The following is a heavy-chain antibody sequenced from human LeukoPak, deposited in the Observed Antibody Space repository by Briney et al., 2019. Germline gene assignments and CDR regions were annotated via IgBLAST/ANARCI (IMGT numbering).Heavy chain of an antibody. J-gene: IGHJ3*02. CDR1: GFTFSSYW. D-gene: IGHD3-9*01. CDR3: AKDAGGPYYDILTGYPPYAFDI. Sequence: EGSLRLSCAASGFTFSSYWMSWVRQAPGKGLEWVSAISGSGGSTYYADSVKGRFTISRDNSKNTLYLQMNSLRAEDTAVYYCAKDAGGPYYDILTGYPPYAFDIWGQGTMVTVSS. CDR2: ISGSGGST. V-gene: IGHV3-23*01.